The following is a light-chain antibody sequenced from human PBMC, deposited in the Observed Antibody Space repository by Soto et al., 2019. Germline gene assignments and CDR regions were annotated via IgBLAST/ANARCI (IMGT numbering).Light chain of an antibody. CDR1: QSVSSN. J-gene: IGKJ5*01. Sequence: EIVMTQSPGTVSVSPGERATLSCRASQSVSSNLAWYQQKPGQAPRLLIYGASTRATGIPARFSGSGSGTEFTLTISSLQSEDFVVYYCQQYNSWPPITFGQGTRLE. CDR3: QQYNSWPPIT. CDR2: GAS. V-gene: IGKV3-15*01.